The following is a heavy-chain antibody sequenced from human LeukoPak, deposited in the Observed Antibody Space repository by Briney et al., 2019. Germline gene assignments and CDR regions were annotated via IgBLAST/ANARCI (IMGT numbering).Heavy chain of an antibody. CDR3: AQEQTYYSRYDPFDY. D-gene: IGHD5-12*01. J-gene: IGHJ4*02. CDR1: GFTFSSYG. V-gene: IGHV3-30*18. Sequence: PGRSLRLSCAASGFTFSSYGMHWVRQAPGKGLEWVAVISYDGSNKYYADSVKGRFTISRDNSKNTLYLQMNSLRAEDTAVYYCAQEQTYYSRYDPFDYWGQGTLVTVSS. CDR2: ISYDGSNK.